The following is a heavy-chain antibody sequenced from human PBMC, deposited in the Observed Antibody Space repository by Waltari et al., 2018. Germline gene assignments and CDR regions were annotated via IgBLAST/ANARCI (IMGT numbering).Heavy chain of an antibody. J-gene: IGHJ3*02. CDR3: ANGPEYCSGGSCYPSRAFDI. D-gene: IGHD2-15*01. CDR2: IRYDGSNK. V-gene: IGHV3-30*02. Sequence: QVQLVESGGGVVQPGGSLRLSCAASGFTFSSYGMHWVRQAPGKGLEWVAFIRYDGSNKYYADSVKGRFTISRDNSKNTLYLQMNSLRAEDTAVYYCANGPEYCSGGSCYPSRAFDIWGQGTMVTVSS. CDR1: GFTFSSYG.